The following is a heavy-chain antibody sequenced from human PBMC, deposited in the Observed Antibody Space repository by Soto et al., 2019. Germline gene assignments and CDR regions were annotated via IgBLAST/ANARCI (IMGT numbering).Heavy chain of an antibody. CDR2: INHSGST. D-gene: IGHD3-3*01. CDR3: AREYYDFWSGYPQPMDV. CDR1: GFTFSSYE. Sequence: LRLSCAASGFTFSSYEMNWVRQAPGKGLEWIGEINHSGSTNYNPSLKSRVTISVDTSKNQFSLKLSSVTAADTAVYYCAREYYDFWSGYPQPMDVWGQGTTVTVSS. J-gene: IGHJ6*02. V-gene: IGHV4-34*01.